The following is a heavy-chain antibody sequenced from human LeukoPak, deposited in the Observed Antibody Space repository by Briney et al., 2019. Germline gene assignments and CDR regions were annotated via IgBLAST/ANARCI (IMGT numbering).Heavy chain of an antibody. Sequence: GGSLRLSCAAPGFTFSNYWMHWVRQAPGKGLVWVSRSNSDGSSTIYADSVKGRFTISRDNAKNTLYLQMNSVRAEDTAVYYCARERVGANDYWGQGTLVTVSS. CDR3: ARERVGANDY. CDR2: SNSDGSST. V-gene: IGHV3-74*01. J-gene: IGHJ4*02. D-gene: IGHD1-26*01. CDR1: GFTFSNYW.